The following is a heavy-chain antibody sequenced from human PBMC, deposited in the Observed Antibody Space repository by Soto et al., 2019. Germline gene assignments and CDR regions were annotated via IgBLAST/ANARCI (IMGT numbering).Heavy chain of an antibody. CDR2: ISAYNGNT. V-gene: IGHV1-18*01. CDR3: ASVWFGESYGMDV. Sequence: QVQLVQSGAEVKKPGASVKVSCKASGYTFTSYGISWVRQAPGQGLEWMGWISAYNGNTNYAQKLQGRVTMTTDTSASTAYMERRSMRSDDTAVYYGASVWFGESYGMDVWGQGTTVTVSS. J-gene: IGHJ6*02. D-gene: IGHD3-10*01. CDR1: GYTFTSYG.